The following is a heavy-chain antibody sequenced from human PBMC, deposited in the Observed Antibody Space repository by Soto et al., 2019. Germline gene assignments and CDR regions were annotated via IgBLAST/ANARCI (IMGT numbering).Heavy chain of an antibody. V-gene: IGHV4-30-4*01. CDR1: GGSISSGDYY. D-gene: IGHD3-22*01. CDR3: AREADSSGPINYYGMDV. J-gene: IGHJ6*02. Sequence: SETLSLTCTVSGGSISSGDYYWSWIRQPPGKGLERIGYIYYSGSTYYNPSLKSRVTISVDTSKNQFSLKLSSVTAADTAVYYCAREADSSGPINYYGMDVWGQGTTVTVSS. CDR2: IYYSGST.